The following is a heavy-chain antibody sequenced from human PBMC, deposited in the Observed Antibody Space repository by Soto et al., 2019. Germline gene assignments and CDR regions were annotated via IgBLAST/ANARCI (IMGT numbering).Heavy chain of an antibody. Sequence: SVKVSCKASGGTFSSYAISWVRQAPGQGLEWMGGIIPIFGTANYAQKFQGRVTITADESKNQFSLKLSSLTAADTAVYYCARGDYSKYGLDSWGQGTLVTVSS. J-gene: IGHJ4*02. V-gene: IGHV1-69*13. CDR2: IIPIFGTA. D-gene: IGHD4-4*01. CDR1: GGTFSSYA. CDR3: ARGDYSKYGLDS.